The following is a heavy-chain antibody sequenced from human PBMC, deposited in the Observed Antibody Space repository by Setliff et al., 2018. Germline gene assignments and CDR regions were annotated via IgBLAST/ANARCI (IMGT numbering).Heavy chain of an antibody. CDR3: ARVGGFLYIDV. J-gene: IGHJ6*03. V-gene: IGHV4-4*07. D-gene: IGHD3-3*01. CDR2: IYTSWST. CDR1: GGSISSHY. Sequence: PSETLSLTCTVSGGSISSHYWSWIRQPAGEGLEWVGHIYTSWSTNYNPSLQSRVTISLDTSKNQFSLKLSSVTAADTAAYYCARVGGFLYIDVWGKGTPVTVSS.